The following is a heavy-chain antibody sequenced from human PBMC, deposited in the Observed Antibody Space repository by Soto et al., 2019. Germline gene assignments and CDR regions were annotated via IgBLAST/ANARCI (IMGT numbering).Heavy chain of an antibody. CDR1: AYPFTSYG. CDR2: ISVYNGNT. J-gene: IGHJ6*02. Sequence: QVQLVQSGVEVKNPGASVRVSCKASAYPFTSYGISWVRQAPGQGLEWMGWISVYNGNTNYAREFQGRVTLTTDTSTSTADMELGSLRSDDTAVYYCARGFLSVLPYYYYGLDVWGQGTTVIVSS. D-gene: IGHD2-15*01. CDR3: ARGFLSVLPYYYYGLDV. V-gene: IGHV1-18*01.